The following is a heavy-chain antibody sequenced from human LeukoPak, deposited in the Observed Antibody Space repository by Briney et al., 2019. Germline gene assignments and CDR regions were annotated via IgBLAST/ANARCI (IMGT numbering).Heavy chain of an antibody. D-gene: IGHD6-19*01. Sequence: PGGSLRLSCAASGFTFSSYAMSWVRQAPGKGLEWVSAISGSGGSTYYADSVKGRFTIPRDNSKNTLYLQMNSLRAEDTAVYYCAKEKGIAVAGTPLGSYGMDVWGRGTTVTVSS. CDR1: GFTFSSYA. CDR3: AKEKGIAVAGTPLGSYGMDV. V-gene: IGHV3-23*01. J-gene: IGHJ6*02. CDR2: ISGSGGST.